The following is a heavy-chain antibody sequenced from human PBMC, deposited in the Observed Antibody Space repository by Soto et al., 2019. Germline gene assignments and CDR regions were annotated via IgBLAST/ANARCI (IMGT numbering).Heavy chain of an antibody. CDR1: GFTFSSYA. D-gene: IGHD3-10*01. CDR3: ATPQGVYASGSYWAGMDV. V-gene: IGHV3-30-3*01. CDR2: ISYDGSNK. J-gene: IGHJ6*02. Sequence: GGSLRLSCAASGFTFSSYAMHWVRQAPGKGLEWVAVISYDGSNKYYADSVKGRFTISRDNSKNTLYLQMNSLRAEDTAVYYCATPQGVYASGSYWAGMDVWGQGTTVTVPS.